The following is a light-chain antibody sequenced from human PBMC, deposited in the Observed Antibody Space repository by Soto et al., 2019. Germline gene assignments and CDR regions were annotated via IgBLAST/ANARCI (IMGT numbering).Light chain of an antibody. CDR3: CSYAGSSPYVV. CDR1: SSDVGSYNL. CDR2: EVS. V-gene: IGLV2-23*02. Sequence: QSALTQPASVSGSPGQSITISCTGTSSDVGSYNLVSWYQQHPGKAPKLMIYEVSKRPSGVSNRFSGSKSGNTASLTISGLRAEDEADYYCCSYAGSSPYVVFGGGTKLTVL. J-gene: IGLJ2*01.